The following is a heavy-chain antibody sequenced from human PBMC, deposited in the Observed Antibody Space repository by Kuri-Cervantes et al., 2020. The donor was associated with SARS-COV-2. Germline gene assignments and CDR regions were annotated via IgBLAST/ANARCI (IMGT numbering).Heavy chain of an antibody. Sequence: SETLSLTCTVSGGSISSADYYWSWIRQPPGKGLEWIGYIYYSGSTYYNPSLKSQITISVDTSKNQFSLKLSSVTAADTAVYYCASCPGGLPYYYYGMDVWGQGTTVTVSS. CDR1: GGSISSADYY. D-gene: IGHD5-18*01. J-gene: IGHJ6*02. CDR2: IYYSGST. V-gene: IGHV4-30-4*01. CDR3: ASCPGGLPYYYYGMDV.